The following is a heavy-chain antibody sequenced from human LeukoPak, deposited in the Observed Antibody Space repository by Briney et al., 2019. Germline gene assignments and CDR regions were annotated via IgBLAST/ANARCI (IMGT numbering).Heavy chain of an antibody. CDR3: AREGWVGVVVPAAMNSFDY. CDR1: GFTFSDYY. V-gene: IGHV3-11*01. J-gene: IGHJ4*02. Sequence: PGGSLRLSCAASGFTFSDYYMSWIRQAPGKGLEWVSYISSSGSTIYYADSVKGRFTISRDNAKNSLYLQMNSLRAEDTAVYYCAREGWVGVVVPAAMNSFDYWGQGTLVAVSS. CDR2: ISSSGSTI. D-gene: IGHD2-2*01.